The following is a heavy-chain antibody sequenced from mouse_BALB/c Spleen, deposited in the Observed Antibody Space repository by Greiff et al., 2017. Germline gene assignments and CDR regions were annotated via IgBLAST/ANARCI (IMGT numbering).Heavy chain of an antibody. CDR1: GFNIKDYY. J-gene: IGHJ4*01. V-gene: IGHV14-4*02. Sequence: EVQLQQSGAELVRPGASVKLSCTASGFNIKDYYMHWVKQRPEQGLEWIGWIDPENGDTEYAPKFQGKATMTADTSSNTAYLQLSSLTSEDTAVYYCNALTTVVAKYYAMDYWGQGTSVTVSS. D-gene: IGHD1-1*01. CDR2: IDPENGDT. CDR3: NALTTVVAKYYAMDY.